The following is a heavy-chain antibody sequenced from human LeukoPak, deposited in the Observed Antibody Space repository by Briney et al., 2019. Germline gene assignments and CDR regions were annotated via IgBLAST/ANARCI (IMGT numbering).Heavy chain of an antibody. CDR3: ARIKTYYDFWSGYYPFDY. CDR1: GDSVSSNSAA. J-gene: IGHJ4*02. Sequence: SQTLSLTCAISGDSVSSNSAAWNWIRQSPSRGLEWLGRTYYRSKWYNDYAVSVKSRITINPDTSNNQFSLQLSSVTPEDTAVYYCARIKTYYDFWSGYYPFDYWAREPWSPSPQ. V-gene: IGHV6-1*01. D-gene: IGHD3-3*01. CDR2: TYYRSKWYN.